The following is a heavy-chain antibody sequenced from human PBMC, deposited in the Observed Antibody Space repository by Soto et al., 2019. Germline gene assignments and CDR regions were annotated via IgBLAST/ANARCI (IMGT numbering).Heavy chain of an antibody. CDR3: AREPPPYDILGYFDY. J-gene: IGHJ4*02. CDR1: GFTFSSYA. D-gene: IGHD3-9*01. CDR2: ISYDGSNK. V-gene: IGHV3-30-3*01. Sequence: QVQLVESGGGVVQPGRSLRLSCAASGFTFSSYAMHWVRQAPGKGLEWVAVISYDGSNKYYADSVKGRFTISRDNSKNTLYLQMNSQRAEDTAVYYCAREPPPYDILGYFDYWGQGTLVTVSS.